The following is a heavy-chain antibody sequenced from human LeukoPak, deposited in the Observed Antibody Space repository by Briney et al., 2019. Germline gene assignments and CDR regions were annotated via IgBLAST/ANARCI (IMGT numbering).Heavy chain of an antibody. D-gene: IGHD6-25*01. CDR3: ARAGGVKTAALDLDY. V-gene: IGHV4-39*07. CDR2: IYYTGST. Sequence: SETLSLTCIVSGGSFSTSSYFWGWIRQPPGKGLEWIGTIYYTGSTYYNPSLKSRVTISRDTSKNQFSLKLTSVTTADTAVYYCARAGGVKTAALDLDYWGQGTLVTVSS. J-gene: IGHJ4*02. CDR1: GGSFSTSSYF.